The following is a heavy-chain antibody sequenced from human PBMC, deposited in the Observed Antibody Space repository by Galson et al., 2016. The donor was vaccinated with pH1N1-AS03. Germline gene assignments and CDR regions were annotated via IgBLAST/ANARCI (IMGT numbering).Heavy chain of an antibody. CDR3: ARGILGDAVGLDS. CDR2: INTDETKT. J-gene: IGHJ4*02. CDR1: GFTLRNYW. Sequence: SLRLSCAASGFTLRNYWMHWVRQAPGGGLVWVSRINTDETKTYYADSVEGRFAISGDIAKNTVYLQMNSLGPEDTAVYYCARGILGDAVGLDSWGQGTLVTVSS. V-gene: IGHV3-74*01. D-gene: IGHD3-16*01.